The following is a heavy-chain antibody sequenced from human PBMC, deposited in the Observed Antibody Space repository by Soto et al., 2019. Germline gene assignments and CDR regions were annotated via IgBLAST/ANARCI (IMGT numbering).Heavy chain of an antibody. CDR2: INHSGST. Sequence: SETLSLTCAVYGGSFSGYYWSWIRQPPGKGLEWIGEINHSGSTNYNPSLKSRVTISVDTSKNQFSLKLSSVTAADTAVYYCASRALRYFDWPNWGQGTLVTVSS. V-gene: IGHV4-34*01. CDR1: GGSFSGYY. D-gene: IGHD3-9*01. J-gene: IGHJ4*02. CDR3: ASRALRYFDWPN.